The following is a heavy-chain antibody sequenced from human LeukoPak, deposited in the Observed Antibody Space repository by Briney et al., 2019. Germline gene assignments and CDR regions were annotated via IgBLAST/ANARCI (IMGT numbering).Heavy chain of an antibody. CDR3: ARAGWIITSGIDY. CDR1: GYSISRGYY. V-gene: IGHV4-38-2*01. Sequence: PSETLSLTCGVSGYSISRGYYWAWIRQPPGKGLEWIGTIYHTGSTYYNPSLESRVTISVDTSKNEFSLNLNSVTAADTAVYYCARAGWIITSGIDYCGQGALVTVSS. CDR2: IYHTGST. J-gene: IGHJ4*02. D-gene: IGHD3-10*01.